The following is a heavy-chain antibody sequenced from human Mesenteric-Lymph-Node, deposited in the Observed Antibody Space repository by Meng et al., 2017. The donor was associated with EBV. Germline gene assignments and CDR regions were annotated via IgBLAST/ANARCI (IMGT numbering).Heavy chain of an antibody. D-gene: IGHD4-17*01. Sequence: QLQLQESGSGLVNPSQTLSLTCAVSGGSISNDGYSWSWIRQPPGKGLEWIGYIYHSGSTYSNPSLKSRVTISVDRSKNQFSLKLNSVTAADTAVYYCARASVYGDYDNWFDPWGQGTLVTVSS. CDR3: ARASVYGDYDNWFDP. CDR1: GGSISNDGYS. J-gene: IGHJ5*02. CDR2: IYHSGST. V-gene: IGHV4-30-2*01.